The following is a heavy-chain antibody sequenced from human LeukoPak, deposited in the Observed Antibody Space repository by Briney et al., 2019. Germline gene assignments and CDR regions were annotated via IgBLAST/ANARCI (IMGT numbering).Heavy chain of an antibody. V-gene: IGHV4-59*01. D-gene: IGHD6-13*01. CDR1: GGSISSYY. CDR2: IYYSGST. Sequence: MASETLSLTCTVSGGSISSYYWSWIRQPPGKGLEWIGYIYYSGSTSYNPSLKSRVTISVDTSKKQFSLKLSSVTAADTAVYYCARISSSNWYNERGAFDVWGQGTMVTVSS. J-gene: IGHJ3*01. CDR3: ARISSSNWYNERGAFDV.